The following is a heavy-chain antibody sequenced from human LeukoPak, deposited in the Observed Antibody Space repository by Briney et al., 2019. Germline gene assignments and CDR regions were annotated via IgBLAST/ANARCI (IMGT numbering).Heavy chain of an antibody. J-gene: IGHJ4*02. CDR3: ATLPSRQWLVPGGDY. Sequence: GGSLRLSCAASGFTFSSYWMHWVRQAPGKGLVWVPRINSDGSSTSYADSVKGLFTISRDNAKNTLYLRMNSLRAEDTAVYYCATLPSRQWLVPGGDYWGQGTLSPSPQ. CDR1: GFTFSSYW. D-gene: IGHD6-19*01. V-gene: IGHV3-74*01. CDR2: INSDGSST.